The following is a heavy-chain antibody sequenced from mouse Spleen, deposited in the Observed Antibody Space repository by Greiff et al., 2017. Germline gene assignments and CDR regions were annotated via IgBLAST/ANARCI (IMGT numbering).Heavy chain of an antibody. CDR3: AIYYYGSSPFAY. J-gene: IGHJ3*01. CDR2: INPNYGTT. Sequence: VQLKESGPELVKPGASVKISCKASGYSFTDYNMNWVKQSNGKSLEWIGVINPNYGTTSYNQKFKGKATLTVDQSSSTAYMQLNSLTSEDSAVYYCAIYYYGSSPFAYWGQGTLVTVSA. V-gene: IGHV1-39*01. D-gene: IGHD1-1*01. CDR1: GYSFTDYN.